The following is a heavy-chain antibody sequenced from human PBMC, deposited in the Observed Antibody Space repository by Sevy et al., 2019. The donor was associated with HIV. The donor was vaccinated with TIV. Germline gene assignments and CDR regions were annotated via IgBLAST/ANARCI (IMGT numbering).Heavy chain of an antibody. D-gene: IGHD3-3*01. CDR2: ISYDGSNK. CDR1: GFTFSSYG. J-gene: IGHJ4*02. CDR3: ARRRFLEWLLSFDY. Sequence: GGSLRLSCAASGFTFSSYGMHWVRQAPGKGLEWVAVISYDGSNKYYADSVKGRFTISRDNSKNTLYLQMNSLRAEDTAVYYCARRRFLEWLLSFDYWGQGTLVTVSS. V-gene: IGHV3-30*19.